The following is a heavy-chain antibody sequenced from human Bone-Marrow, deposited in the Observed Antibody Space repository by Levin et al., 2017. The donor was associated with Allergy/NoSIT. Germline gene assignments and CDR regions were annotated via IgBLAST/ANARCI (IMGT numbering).Heavy chain of an antibody. CDR2: LWFYGSHE. J-gene: IGHJ4*02. CDR3: AREYADYYFDY. CDR1: GFTFGSYG. D-gene: IGHD2-8*01. V-gene: IGHV3-33*01. Sequence: GGSLRLSCKASGFTFGSYGVHWVRQAPGKGLEWVAGLWFYGSHENYADSVRGRFTVSRDHSKSTLYLQLNSLRAEDTAVYYCAREYADYYFDYWGQGTLVTVSS.